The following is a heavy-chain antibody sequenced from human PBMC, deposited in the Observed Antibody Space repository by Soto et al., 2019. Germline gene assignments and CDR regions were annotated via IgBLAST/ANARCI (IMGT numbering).Heavy chain of an antibody. Sequence: GGSLRLSCAASGFTFSSYEMNWVRQAPGKGLEWVSYISGSGSTIYNEDSVKGRFTISRDNAKNSLYMEMKNLRGEDTAVYYCARDKEGVPGFDYWGQGTLVTVPS. D-gene: IGHD1-1*01. CDR1: GFTFSSYE. CDR2: ISGSGSTI. V-gene: IGHV3-48*03. J-gene: IGHJ4*02. CDR3: ARDKEGVPGFDY.